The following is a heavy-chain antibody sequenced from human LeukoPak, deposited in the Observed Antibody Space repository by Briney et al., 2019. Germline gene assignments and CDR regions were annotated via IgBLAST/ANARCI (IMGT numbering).Heavy chain of an antibody. J-gene: IGHJ4*02. CDR1: GFTFSSYA. D-gene: IGHD2-8*01. Sequence: GRSLRLSCAASGFTFSSYAMHWVRQAPGKGLEWVAVISYDGSNKYYADSVKGRFTISRDNSKNTLYLQMNSLRAEDTAVYYCARDQSYGMFDYWGQGTMVTVSS. CDR3: ARDQSYGMFDY. V-gene: IGHV3-30-3*01. CDR2: ISYDGSNK.